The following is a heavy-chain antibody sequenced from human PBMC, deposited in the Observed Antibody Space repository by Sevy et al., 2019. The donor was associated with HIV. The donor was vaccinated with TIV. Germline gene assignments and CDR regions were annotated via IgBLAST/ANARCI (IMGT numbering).Heavy chain of an antibody. D-gene: IGHD6-19*01. J-gene: IGHJ4*02. CDR3: ARDPIAVAPYFDN. Sequence: SETLSLTCSVSGGSISSYYWNWIRQPPGKGLERIGYIYSSGSTNYNPSLKSRVTISIDTSKNQFSLKLRSVTAADTAVYYCARDPIAVAPYFDNWGQGTLVTVSS. CDR2: IYSSGST. V-gene: IGHV4-59*01. CDR1: GGSISSYY.